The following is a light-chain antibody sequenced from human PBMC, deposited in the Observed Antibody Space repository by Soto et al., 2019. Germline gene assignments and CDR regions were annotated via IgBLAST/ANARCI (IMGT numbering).Light chain of an antibody. CDR3: QQYNNSPAA. CDR2: GAS. J-gene: IGKJ1*01. V-gene: IGKV3-15*01. CDR1: QSVSSN. Sequence: EIVMTQSPATLSVSPGERATLSCRASQSVSSNLAWYQQKPGQAPRLIIYGASTMATGIPARFSGSGSGTEFTITSSSQQSEVFAVYCRQQYNNSPAAFGQGTKVEIK.